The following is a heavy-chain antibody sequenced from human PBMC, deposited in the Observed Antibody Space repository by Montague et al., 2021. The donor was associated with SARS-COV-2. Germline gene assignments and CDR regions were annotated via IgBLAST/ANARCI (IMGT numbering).Heavy chain of an antibody. D-gene: IGHD3-3*01. CDR2: INHSGST. Sequence: SETLSLTSAVYGGSFSGYYWSWIRQPAGKGLEWIGEINHSGSTNXNPSLKSRVTISVDTSKNQFSLKLSSVTAADTAVYYCASPPFGVAPYYFDYWGQGTLVTVSS. J-gene: IGHJ4*02. CDR3: ASPPFGVAPYYFDY. CDR1: GGSFSGYY. V-gene: IGHV4-34*01.